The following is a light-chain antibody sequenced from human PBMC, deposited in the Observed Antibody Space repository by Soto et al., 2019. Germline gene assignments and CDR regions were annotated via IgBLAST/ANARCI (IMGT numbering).Light chain of an antibody. CDR2: AAS. J-gene: IGKJ5*01. Sequence: DIQMTQSPSSLSISVGDRVTITCRASQAISNYINWYQHKPGNAPNLLITAASALHSGVPSRFSGSGSGTDFTLTISSLQPEDFATYYCQQAYTTPITFGQGTRLEIK. V-gene: IGKV1-39*01. CDR1: QAISNY. CDR3: QQAYTTPIT.